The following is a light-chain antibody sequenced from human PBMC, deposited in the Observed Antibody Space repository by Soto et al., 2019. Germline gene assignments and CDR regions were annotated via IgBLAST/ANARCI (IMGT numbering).Light chain of an antibody. J-gene: IGKJ1*01. CDR3: QQYYSTPPT. Sequence: DIVMTQSPDSLAVSLGERATINCKSSQSVLYSSNNKNYLAWYQQKPGQPPKLLIYWASTRESGVPDRFSGSGSGTNFPLTIISLQAEDVAVYYYQQYYSTPPTLGQGTKVEMK. CDR2: WAS. V-gene: IGKV4-1*01. CDR1: QSVLYSSNNKNY.